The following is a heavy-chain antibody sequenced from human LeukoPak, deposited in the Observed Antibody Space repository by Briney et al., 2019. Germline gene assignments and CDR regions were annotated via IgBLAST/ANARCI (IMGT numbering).Heavy chain of an antibody. V-gene: IGHV3-23*01. J-gene: IGHJ4*02. D-gene: IGHD3-3*01. Sequence: QPGGSLRLSCAASGFTFSSYAMSWVRQAPGKGLEWVSAISGSGGSTYYADSVKGRFTISRDNSKNTLYLQMNRLRAEDTAVYYCAKERTYYDFWSGPAETHLFDYWGQGTLVTVSS. CDR2: ISGSGGST. CDR3: AKERTYYDFWSGPAETHLFDY. CDR1: GFTFSSYA.